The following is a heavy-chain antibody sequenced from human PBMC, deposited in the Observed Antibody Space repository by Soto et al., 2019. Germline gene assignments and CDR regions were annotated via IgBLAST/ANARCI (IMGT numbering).Heavy chain of an antibody. D-gene: IGHD3-22*01. CDR3: ARDLAASMIVENLGYYYYGMDV. J-gene: IGHJ6*02. CDR1: GFTFSSYS. Sequence: PGGSLRLSCAASGFTFSSYSMNWVRQAPGKGLEWVSSISSSSSYIYYADSVKGRFTISRDNAKNSLYLQMNSLRAEDTAVYYCARDLAASMIVENLGYYYYGMDVWGQGTTVTVSS. CDR2: ISSSSSYI. V-gene: IGHV3-21*01.